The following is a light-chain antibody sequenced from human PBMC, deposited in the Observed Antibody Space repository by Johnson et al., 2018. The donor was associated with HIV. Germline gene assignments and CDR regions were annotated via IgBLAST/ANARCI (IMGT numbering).Light chain of an antibody. Sequence: QSVLTQPPSVSAAPGQTVTISCSGSSSNVGSSFVSWYRQVPGTAPKLLIYDNNKRPSGIPGRFSGSKSGPSATLGITGLQTGDEADYYCGTWDSCLTSYVFGAGTKVTVL. CDR2: DNN. V-gene: IGLV1-51*01. CDR3: GTWDSCLTSYV. CDR1: SSNVGSSF. J-gene: IGLJ1*01.